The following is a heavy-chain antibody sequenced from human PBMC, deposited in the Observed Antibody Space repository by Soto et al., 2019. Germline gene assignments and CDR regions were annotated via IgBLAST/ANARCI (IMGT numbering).Heavy chain of an antibody. Sequence: QVQLVESGGGVVQPGRSLRLSCAASGFTFSSYGMHWVRQAPGKGLEWVAVIWYDGSNKYYADSVKGRFTISRDNSKNTLYLQKNSLRAEDTAVYYCARERIAAAGPYYYYYGMDVWGQGTTVTVSS. D-gene: IGHD6-13*01. CDR2: IWYDGSNK. CDR1: GFTFSSYG. V-gene: IGHV3-33*01. CDR3: ARERIAAAGPYYYYYGMDV. J-gene: IGHJ6*02.